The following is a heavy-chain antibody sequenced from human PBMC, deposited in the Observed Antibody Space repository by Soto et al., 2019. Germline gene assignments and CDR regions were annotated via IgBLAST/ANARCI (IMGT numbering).Heavy chain of an antibody. J-gene: IGHJ4*02. CDR2: IYNSATT. D-gene: IGHD3-3*01. CDR1: GGSISTGGYY. V-gene: IGHV4-31*03. Sequence: PSETLSLTCTVSGGSISTGGYYWSWIRQHPGKGLEWIGYIYNSATTYYNPSLKSRVTISVDTSKNQFSLKLSSVTAADTAVYYCARVALRFRYYFDYWGQGTLVTVSS. CDR3: ARVALRFRYYFDY.